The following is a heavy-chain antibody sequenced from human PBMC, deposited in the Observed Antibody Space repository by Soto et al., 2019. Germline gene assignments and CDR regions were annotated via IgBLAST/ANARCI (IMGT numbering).Heavy chain of an antibody. CDR1: GFTFSSYW. CDR3: AKELDTVDYYYGMDV. J-gene: IGHJ6*02. V-gene: IGHV3-30*18. Sequence: GGSLRLSCAASGFTFSSYWMHWVRQAPGKGLVWVAGIKSDGSNKYYADSVKGRFTISRDNSKNTLYLQMNSLRAEDTALYYCAKELDTVDYYYGMDVWGQGTTVTVSS. CDR2: IKSDGSNK. D-gene: IGHD5-18*01.